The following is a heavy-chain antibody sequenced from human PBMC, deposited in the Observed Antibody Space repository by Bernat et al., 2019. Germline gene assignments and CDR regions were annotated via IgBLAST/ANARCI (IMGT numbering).Heavy chain of an antibody. CDR1: GLTFSTHY. CDR3: AAGGQVGDVDC. V-gene: IGHV3-11*05. Sequence: QVQLVESGGGLVKPGGTLRLSCAASGLTFSTHYMGWIRQAPGKGLEWVSYISGGSTDTNYADSVKGRFTISRDNAKNSLYLQMNSLRAEDTAVYYCAAGGQVGDVDCWGLGTLVTISS. J-gene: IGHJ4*02. D-gene: IGHD3-10*01. CDR2: ISGGSTDT.